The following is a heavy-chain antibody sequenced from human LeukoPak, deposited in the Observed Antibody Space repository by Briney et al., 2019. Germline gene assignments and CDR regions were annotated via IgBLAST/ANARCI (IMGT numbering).Heavy chain of an antibody. J-gene: IGHJ4*02. CDR3: ARPIDSSGYYPSD. CDR2: ISSSSSYI. Sequence: PGGSLRLSCAASGFTFSSYGMNWVRQAPGKGLEWVSSISSSSSYIYYADSVKGRFTISRDNAKNSLYLQMNSLRAEDTAVYYCARPIDSSGYYPSDWGQGTLVTVSS. D-gene: IGHD3-22*01. V-gene: IGHV3-21*01. CDR1: GFTFSSYG.